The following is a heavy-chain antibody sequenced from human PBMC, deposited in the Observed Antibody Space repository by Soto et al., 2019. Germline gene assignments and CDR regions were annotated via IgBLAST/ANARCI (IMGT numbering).Heavy chain of an antibody. CDR3: AREGRGWFGETPPYGMDV. CDR2: IKQDGSEK. Sequence: PGGSLRLSCAASGFAFSTYWMTWVRQAPGKGLEWVANIKQDGSEKYYVDSVKGRFTISRDNAKNSLYLQMNSLRAEDTAVYYCAREGRGWFGETPPYGMDVWGQGTTVTVSS. CDR1: GFAFSTYW. J-gene: IGHJ6*02. V-gene: IGHV3-7*01. D-gene: IGHD3-10*01.